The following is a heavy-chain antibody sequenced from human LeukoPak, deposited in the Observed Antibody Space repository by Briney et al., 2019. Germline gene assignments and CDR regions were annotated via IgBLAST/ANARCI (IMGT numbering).Heavy chain of an antibody. D-gene: IGHD3-22*01. CDR1: GFSFSSYA. CDR3: AKDSSGYYHAWYYFDY. Sequence: SGGSPRLSCAASGFSFSSYAMSWVRQAPGKGLEWVSTISGTGVSTYYAHSVKGRSTISRDNSKNTVYLQIDSLRAEDTALYYCAKDSSGYYHAWYYFDYWGQGSLVTVSS. V-gene: IGHV3-23*01. CDR2: ISGTGVST. J-gene: IGHJ4*02.